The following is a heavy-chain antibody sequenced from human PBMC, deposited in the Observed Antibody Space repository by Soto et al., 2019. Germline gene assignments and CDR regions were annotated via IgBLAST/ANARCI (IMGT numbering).Heavy chain of an antibody. Sequence: SQNLSLTCSVSNGSIGGFYWTWIRQPPVKILEWIGYIHYSGRTDYNPSLTRRATMSVDTSKNQFSLNLKSITAADPAVYYCVRVGVGFGHSFDSWRRGSLDTVTS. J-gene: IGHJ4*02. V-gene: IGHV4-59*12. CDR2: IHYSGRT. CDR1: NGSIGGFY. D-gene: IGHD1-26*01. CDR3: VRVGVGFGHSFDS.